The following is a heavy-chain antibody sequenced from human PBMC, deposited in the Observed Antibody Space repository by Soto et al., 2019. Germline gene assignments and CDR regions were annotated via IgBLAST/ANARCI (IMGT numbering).Heavy chain of an antibody. CDR2: MYTTGSI. J-gene: IGHJ4*02. CDR3: ARDPGTGLGLR. V-gene: IGHV4-4*07. CDR1: GGSISDYY. D-gene: IGHD2-8*02. Sequence: QVQVQVPGPGLVSPSETLSLNCTVSGGSISDYYWSWIRQPAGKGLEWIGRMYTTGSIAYNPSLKSRVTMSLDTSKNQFSLNLRSVTAADTAVYYCARDPGTGLGLRWGQGTLVTVSS.